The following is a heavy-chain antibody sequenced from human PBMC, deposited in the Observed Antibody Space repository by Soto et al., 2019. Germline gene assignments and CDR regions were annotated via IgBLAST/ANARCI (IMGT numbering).Heavy chain of an antibody. V-gene: IGHV1-69*02. Sequence: QVQLVQSGAEVKKPGSSVKVSCKASGGTFSSYTISWVRQAPGQGLEWMGRFIPILSIANYAQKFKGRVMIAAEQSTNTAYMELSSMTSRDTAVYYCAKYPGGRLPSALWGQGTLVTVSS. CDR2: FIPILSIA. CDR3: AKYPGGRLPSAL. D-gene: IGHD1-26*01. CDR1: GGTFSSYT. J-gene: IGHJ4*02.